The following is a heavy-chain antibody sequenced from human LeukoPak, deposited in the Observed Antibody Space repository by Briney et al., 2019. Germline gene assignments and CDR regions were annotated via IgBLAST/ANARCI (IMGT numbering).Heavy chain of an antibody. D-gene: IGHD6-19*01. CDR3: AKDRGGWYDYYYYGMDV. J-gene: IGHJ6*02. CDR1: GFTFSSYG. Sequence: GALRLSCAASGFTFSSYGMHWVRQAPGKGLEWVAVIWYDGSNKYYADSVKGRFTISRDNSKNTLYLQMNSLRAEDTAVYYCAKDRGGWYDYYYYGMDVWGQGTTVTVSS. CDR2: IWYDGSNK. V-gene: IGHV3-30*02.